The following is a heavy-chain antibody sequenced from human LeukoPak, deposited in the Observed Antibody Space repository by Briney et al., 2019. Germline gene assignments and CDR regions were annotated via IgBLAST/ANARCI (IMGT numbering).Heavy chain of an antibody. Sequence: SETLSLTCAVYGGSFSGYYWSWIRQPPGKGLEWIGEINHSGSTNYNPSLKSRVTISVDTSKNQFSLKLSSVTAADTAVYYCARLQMTTVTNWFDPRGQGTLVTVSS. CDR2: INHSGST. D-gene: IGHD4-17*01. CDR3: ARLQMTTVTNWFDP. CDR1: GGSFSGYY. J-gene: IGHJ5*02. V-gene: IGHV4-34*01.